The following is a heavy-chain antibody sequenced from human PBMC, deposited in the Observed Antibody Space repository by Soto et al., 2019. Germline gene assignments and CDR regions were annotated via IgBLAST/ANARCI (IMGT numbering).Heavy chain of an antibody. Sequence: RLSCSVSGFTFTSYAMHWVRQAPGKGLEYIASISSEGATTYCADSVKGRFIISRDNAKNTLHLQMSSLRAEDTAVYYCVKDRYVAYWGQGILVTVSS. V-gene: IGHV3-64D*06. CDR3: VKDRYVAY. CDR1: GFTFTSYA. CDR2: ISSEGATT. J-gene: IGHJ4*02. D-gene: IGHD5-12*01.